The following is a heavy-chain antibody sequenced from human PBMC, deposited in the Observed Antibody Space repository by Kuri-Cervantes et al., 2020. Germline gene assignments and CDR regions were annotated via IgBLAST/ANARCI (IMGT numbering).Heavy chain of an antibody. J-gene: IGHJ4*02. Sequence: GGSLRLSCIGSGFTFSNAWMSWVRQAPGKGLEWVGRIKSKTDGGATDYAAPVKGRFTISRDNAKNSLYLQMNSLRAEDTALYYCARDVGDNWSGYIYDYWGQGTLVTVSS. CDR2: IKSKTDGGAT. D-gene: IGHD3-3*01. CDR3: ARDVGDNWSGYIYDY. V-gene: IGHV3-15*05. CDR1: GFTFSNAW.